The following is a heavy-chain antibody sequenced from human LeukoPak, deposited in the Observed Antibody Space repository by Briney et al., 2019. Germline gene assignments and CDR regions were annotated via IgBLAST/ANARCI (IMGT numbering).Heavy chain of an antibody. Sequence: GASVKVSCKASGYTFTSYGISWVRQAPGQGLEWMGWISAYNGNTNYAQKLQGRVTMTTDTSTSTAYMELRSLRSDDTAVYYCARHLAARSPGAFDIWGQGTMVTVSS. CDR2: ISAYNGNT. CDR1: GYTFTSYG. V-gene: IGHV1-18*01. D-gene: IGHD6-6*01. CDR3: ARHLAARSPGAFDI. J-gene: IGHJ3*02.